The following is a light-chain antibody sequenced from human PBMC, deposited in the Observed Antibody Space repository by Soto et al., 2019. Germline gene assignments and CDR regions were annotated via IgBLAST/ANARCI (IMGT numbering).Light chain of an antibody. J-gene: IGLJ1*01. Sequence: QSALTQPPSASGSPGQSVTISCTGTSSDVGFYNYVSWYQQHPGKAPKLMIYEVTKRPSGVPDRFSGSKSGNTASLTVSGLQAEDEADYYCAAWDDSLSAFYVFGTGTKVTVL. CDR3: AAWDDSLSAFYV. CDR2: EVT. CDR1: SSDVGFYNY. V-gene: IGLV2-8*01.